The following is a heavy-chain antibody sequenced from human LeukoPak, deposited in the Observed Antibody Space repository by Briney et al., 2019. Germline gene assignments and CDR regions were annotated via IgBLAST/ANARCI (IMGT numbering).Heavy chain of an antibody. CDR1: GGTFSSYA. Sequence: SVKVSCKASGGTFSSYAISWVRQAPGQGLEWMGGIIPIFGTANYAQKFQGRVTITADESTSTAYMELSSLRSEDTAVYYCTTDPGDDFWSGYPYWGQGTLVTVSS. CDR3: TTDPGDDFWSGYPY. V-gene: IGHV1-69*01. CDR2: IIPIFGTA. J-gene: IGHJ4*02. D-gene: IGHD3-3*01.